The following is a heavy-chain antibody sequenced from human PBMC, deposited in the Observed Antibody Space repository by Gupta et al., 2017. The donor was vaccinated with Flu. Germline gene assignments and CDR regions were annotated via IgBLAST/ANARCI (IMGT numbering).Heavy chain of an antibody. CDR3: ARGGLGIIMWYFDL. D-gene: IGHD3-16*01. V-gene: IGHV4-34*01. J-gene: IGHJ2*01. CDR2: INHGGSA. Sequence: RQPPGKGLEWIGEINHGGSANYNPSLKSRVTISVDTSKKEFSLKLSSVTDADTAVYYCARGGLGIIMWYFDLWGRGTPVTVSS.